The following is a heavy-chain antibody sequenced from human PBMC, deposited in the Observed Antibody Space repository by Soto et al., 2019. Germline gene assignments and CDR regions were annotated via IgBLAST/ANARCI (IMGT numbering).Heavy chain of an antibody. CDR2: IISSGGTT. CDR3: AKGSCSGGSCYSDFDY. D-gene: IGHD2-15*01. V-gene: IGHV3-23*01. CDR1: GFTFSSYA. J-gene: IGHJ4*02. Sequence: PGGSLRLSCAVSGFTFSSYAMSWVRQAPGKGLEWVSSIISSGGTTYSADSVKGRFTISRDNSKNTLSLQMNSLRAEDTAVYYCAKGSCSGGSCYSDFDYWGQGTQVTVSS.